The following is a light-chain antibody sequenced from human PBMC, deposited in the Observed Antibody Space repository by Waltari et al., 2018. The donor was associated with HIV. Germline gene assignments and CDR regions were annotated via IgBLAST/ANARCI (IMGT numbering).Light chain of an antibody. CDR3: AAWDVILSGLWV. CDR2: HNH. Sequence: QSVMTQPPSASATPGQTVTISCSGSSSNIGTNTVNWYQQLPGTAPKLLIYHNHQRPSGVPDRFSGSKSGPSASLAISGLQSEDEAAYYCAAWDVILSGLWVFGGGTKLTVL. CDR1: SSNIGTNT. J-gene: IGLJ3*02. V-gene: IGLV1-44*01.